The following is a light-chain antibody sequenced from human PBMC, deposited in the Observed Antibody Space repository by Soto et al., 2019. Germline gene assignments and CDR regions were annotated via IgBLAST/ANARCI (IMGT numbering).Light chain of an antibody. CDR3: QQLNSYPIT. CDR2: AAS. V-gene: IGKV1-9*01. Sequence: DIQMTQSPSSLSASVGDRVTITWQASQDINKNLIWYQQKPGKAPKLLIYAASTLQSGVPSRFSGSGSGTDFTLTISSLQPEDFATYFCQQLNSYPITFGQGTRLEIK. J-gene: IGKJ5*01. CDR1: QDINKN.